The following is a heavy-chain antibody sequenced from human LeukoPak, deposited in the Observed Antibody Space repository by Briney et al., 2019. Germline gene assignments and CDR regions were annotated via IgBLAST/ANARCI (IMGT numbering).Heavy chain of an antibody. V-gene: IGHV5-51*01. CDR1: GYTFTSYW. CDR3: ARLHDTSGYYSDY. J-gene: IGHJ4*02. CDR2: IYPGDSDT. D-gene: IGHD3-22*01. Sequence: GESLKISCQGSGYTFTSYWIAWVRQMPGKGLECMGIIYPGDSDTRDSPSFQGQVTISVDKSISTAYLQWSSLKASDTAMYYCARLHDTSGYYSDYWGLGTLVTVSS.